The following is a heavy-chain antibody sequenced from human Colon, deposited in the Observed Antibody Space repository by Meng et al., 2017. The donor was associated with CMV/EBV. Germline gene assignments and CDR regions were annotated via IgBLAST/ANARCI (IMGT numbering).Heavy chain of an antibody. CDR3: ARGPTTVLYWYFDL. V-gene: IGHV3-53*01. D-gene: IGHD4-11*01. CDR2: YSHSGRS. Sequence: ASGFGVAIPHMRWVRQRPVQGLQWLSLYSHSGRSYYADSVRGRITISRDNSKNTVFLEMNNMRDEDTGVYFCARGPTTVLYWYFDLWGRGSLVTVSS. CDR1: GFGVAIPH. J-gene: IGHJ2*01.